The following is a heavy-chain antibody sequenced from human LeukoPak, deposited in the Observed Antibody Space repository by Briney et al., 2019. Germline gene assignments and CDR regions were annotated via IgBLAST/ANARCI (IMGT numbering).Heavy chain of an antibody. J-gene: IGHJ4*02. CDR1: GGSISSYY. D-gene: IGHD5-12*01. CDR3: ARGRGYSGYGPLGPTDY. CDR2: IYTSGST. Sequence: SETLSLTCTVSGGSISSYYWSWIRQPAGKGLEWIGRIYTSGSTNYNPSLKSRVTMSVDTSKNQFSLKLSSVTAADTAVYYCARGRGYSGYGPLGPTDYWGQGTLVTVSS. V-gene: IGHV4-4*07.